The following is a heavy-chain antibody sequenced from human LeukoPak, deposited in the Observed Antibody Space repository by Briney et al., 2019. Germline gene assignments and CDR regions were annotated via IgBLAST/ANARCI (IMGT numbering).Heavy chain of an antibody. CDR3: ARRHDSSGYYYFDY. V-gene: IGHV3-53*01. CDR2: ISGSGGST. D-gene: IGHD3-22*01. J-gene: IGHJ4*02. CDR1: GFTVSSNY. Sequence: PGGSLRLSCAASGFTVSSNYMSWVRQAPGKGLEWVSVISGSGGSTYYADSVKGRFTISRDNSKNTLYLQMNSLRVEDTAVYYCARRHDSSGYYYFDYWGQGTLVTVSS.